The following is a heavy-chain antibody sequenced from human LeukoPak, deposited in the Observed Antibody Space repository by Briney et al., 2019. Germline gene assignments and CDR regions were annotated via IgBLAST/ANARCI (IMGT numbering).Heavy chain of an antibody. D-gene: IGHD2-8*01. Sequence: SETLSHTCAVYGGSFSDYYWNWIRQPPGKGLEWIGEINQSGSTNYNPSLKSRVTLSVDTSNNQFSLKLSSVTAADTAVYYCARRPGYCPNGVCYKRNWFDPWGQGTLVTVSS. CDR2: INQSGST. J-gene: IGHJ5*02. V-gene: IGHV4-34*01. CDR1: GGSFSDYY. CDR3: ARRPGYCPNGVCYKRNWFDP.